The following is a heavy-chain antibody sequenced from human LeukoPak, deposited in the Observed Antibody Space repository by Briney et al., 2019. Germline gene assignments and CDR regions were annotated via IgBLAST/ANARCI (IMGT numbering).Heavy chain of an antibody. Sequence: SETLSLTCTVSGGSISSGGYYWSWIRQHPGKGLEWIGYIYYSGSTYYNPSLKSRVTISVDTSKNQFSLKLSSVTAADTAVYYCARGKQQLVRGLANWFDPWGQGTLVTVSS. D-gene: IGHD6-13*01. CDR3: ARGKQQLVRGLANWFDP. J-gene: IGHJ5*02. CDR1: GGSISSGGYY. CDR2: IYYSGST. V-gene: IGHV4-31*03.